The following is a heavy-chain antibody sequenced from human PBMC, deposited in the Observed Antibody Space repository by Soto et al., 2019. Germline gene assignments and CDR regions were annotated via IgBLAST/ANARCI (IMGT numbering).Heavy chain of an antibody. CDR2: IHPSGGGT. D-gene: IGHD2-21*02. Sequence: QVQLVQSGAEVRKPGASVKVSCKPSGYTFNTYYLHWLRQAPGQALEWMGVIHPSGGGTTYAHKCLGRVTVTRDTSTTTVLMELSSLRSDDTAVYYCARGGHIAVVTASFDNWGQGTLVTVSS. J-gene: IGHJ4*02. CDR3: ARGGHIAVVTASFDN. V-gene: IGHV1-46*02. CDR1: GYTFNTYY.